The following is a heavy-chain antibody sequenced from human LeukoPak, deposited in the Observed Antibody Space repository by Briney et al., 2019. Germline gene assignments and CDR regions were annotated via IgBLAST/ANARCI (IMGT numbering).Heavy chain of an antibody. CDR2: ISGSGGST. V-gene: IGHV3-23*01. J-gene: IGHJ4*02. CDR1: GFTFSSYA. CDR3: AKHQGAPFVGGTIDRRRQYYFDY. D-gene: IGHD3-10*01. Sequence: PGGSLRLSCAASGFTFSSYAMSWVRQAPGKGLEWVSAISGSGGSTYYADSVKGRFTISRDNSKNTLYLQMNSLRAEDTAVYYCAKHQGAPFVGGTIDRRRQYYFDYWGQGTLVTVSS.